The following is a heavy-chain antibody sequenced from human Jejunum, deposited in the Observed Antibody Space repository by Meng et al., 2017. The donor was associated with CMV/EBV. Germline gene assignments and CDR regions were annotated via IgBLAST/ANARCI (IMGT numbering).Heavy chain of an antibody. D-gene: IGHD1-1*01. CDR2: IYPGDSET. J-gene: IGHJ6*02. Sequence: GYSFSTYWIAWVRQMPGKGLEWMGVIYPGDSETRYSPSFQGQVTISADTSISTAYLQWSSLKASDTGMYYCVRKPTAPRAYYGMDVWGQGTTVTVSS. CDR3: VRKPTAPRAYYGMDV. V-gene: IGHV5-51*01. CDR1: GYSFSTYW.